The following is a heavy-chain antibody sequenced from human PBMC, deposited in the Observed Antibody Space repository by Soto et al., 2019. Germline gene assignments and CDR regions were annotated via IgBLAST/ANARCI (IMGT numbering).Heavy chain of an antibody. CDR3: ARAPDR. CDR1: GGSISSGGYS. Sequence: QLQLQESGSGLVKPSQTLSLTCAVSGGSISSGGYSWSWIRQPPGKGLEWIGYIYHSGSTYYNPSLKGRVTIPVDRPKNHFPRKPSSGPPADPAVYSCARAPDRWGQEPLAPVSS. V-gene: IGHV4-30-2*01. J-gene: IGHJ5*02. CDR2: IYHSGST.